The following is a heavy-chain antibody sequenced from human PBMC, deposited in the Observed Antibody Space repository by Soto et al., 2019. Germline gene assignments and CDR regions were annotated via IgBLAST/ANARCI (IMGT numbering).Heavy chain of an antibody. CDR1: GYTFTSYG. J-gene: IGHJ3*02. V-gene: IGHV1-18*01. CDR2: ISAYNGNT. D-gene: IGHD3-10*01. CDR3: ARYYYYGSGSYPKAVAFDI. Sequence: ASVKVSCKASGYTFTSYGISWVRQAPGQGLEWMGWISAYNGNTNYAQKLQGRVTMTTDTSTSTAYMELRSLRSDDTAVYYCARYYYYGSGSYPKAVAFDIWGQGTMVTVSS.